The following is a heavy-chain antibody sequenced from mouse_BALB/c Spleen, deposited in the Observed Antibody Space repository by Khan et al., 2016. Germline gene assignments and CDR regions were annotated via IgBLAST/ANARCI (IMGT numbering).Heavy chain of an antibody. D-gene: IGHD1-1*01. V-gene: IGHV9-3*02. CDR2: INTNTGEP. Sequence: QIQLVQSGPELKKPGETVKISCKASGYTFTNYGMHWVKQAPGKGLKWMGWINTNTGEPTYAEEFTGRFAFSLETSASTASLQINSLKNEDTATYCCAEDYYGSNWFAYWGQGTLVTVSA. J-gene: IGHJ3*01. CDR1: GYTFTNYG. CDR3: AEDYYGSNWFAY.